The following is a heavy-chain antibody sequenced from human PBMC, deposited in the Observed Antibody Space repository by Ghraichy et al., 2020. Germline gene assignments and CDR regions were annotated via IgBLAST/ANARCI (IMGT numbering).Heavy chain of an antibody. D-gene: IGHD6-19*01. V-gene: IGHV3-23*01. Sequence: GGSQRLSCAGSGLTFSAYAMNWVRQVPGQGLEWVSGISGPGGNTYYADSVRGRFTISRDNSKNTLYLQMNSLRAEDTAVYYCAKSLRRISVTGYYFDNWGQGSLVTVSS. J-gene: IGHJ4*02. CDR3: AKSLRRISVTGYYFDN. CDR1: GLTFSAYA. CDR2: ISGPGGNT.